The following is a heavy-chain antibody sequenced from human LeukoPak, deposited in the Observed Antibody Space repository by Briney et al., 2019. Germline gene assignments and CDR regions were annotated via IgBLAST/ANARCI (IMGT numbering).Heavy chain of an antibody. J-gene: IGHJ4*02. D-gene: IGHD3-22*01. CDR1: GGSISSGGYY. CDR3: ARSPHYYDSSGYYFRSFYFDY. V-gene: IGHV4-31*03. CDR2: IYYSGST. Sequence: SETLSLTCTVSGGSISSGGYYWSWIRQHPGKGLEWIGYIYYSGSTYYNPSLKSRVTISVDTSKNQFSLKLSSVTAADTAVYYCARSPHYYDSSGYYFRSFYFDYWGQGTLVTVSS.